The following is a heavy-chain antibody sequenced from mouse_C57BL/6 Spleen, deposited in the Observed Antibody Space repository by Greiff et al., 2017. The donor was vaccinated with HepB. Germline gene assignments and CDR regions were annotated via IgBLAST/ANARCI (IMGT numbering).Heavy chain of an antibody. CDR2: INPNYGTT. CDR1: GYSFTDYN. D-gene: IGHD1-1*01. J-gene: IGHJ2*01. Sequence: EVKVVESGPELVKPGASVKISCKASGYSFTDYNMNWVKQSNGKSLEWIGVINPNYGTTSYNQKFKGKATLTVDQSSSTAYMQLNSLTSEDSAVYYCARKGFYGYFDYWGQGTTLTVSS. V-gene: IGHV1-39*01. CDR3: ARKGFYGYFDY.